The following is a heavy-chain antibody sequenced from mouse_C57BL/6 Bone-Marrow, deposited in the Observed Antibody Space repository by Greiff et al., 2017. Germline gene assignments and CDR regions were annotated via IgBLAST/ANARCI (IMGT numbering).Heavy chain of an antibody. CDR1: GFTFSNYW. Sequence: EVKLMESGGGLVQPGGSMKLSCVASGFTFSNYWMNWVRQSPEKGLEWVAQIRLKSDNYATHYAESVKGRFTISRDDSKSSVYLQMNNLRAEDTGMYYCTVTTVVGYWYFDVWGTGTTVTVSS. V-gene: IGHV6-3*01. D-gene: IGHD1-1*01. J-gene: IGHJ1*03. CDR2: IRLKSDNYAT. CDR3: TVTTVVGYWYFDV.